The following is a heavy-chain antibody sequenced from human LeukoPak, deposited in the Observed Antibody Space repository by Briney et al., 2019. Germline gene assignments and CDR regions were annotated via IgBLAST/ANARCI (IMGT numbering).Heavy chain of an antibody. CDR1: GGSISSSNW. CDR2: IYHSGSA. J-gene: IGHJ4*02. D-gene: IGHD3-22*01. Sequence: KPSGTLSLTCAVSGGSISSSNWWSWVRQPPGKGLEWIGEIYHSGSANYNPSLKSRVTISVDKSRSQFSLKLSSVTAADTAVYYCASAGHDGSGYKVCWGQGTLVTVSS. CDR3: ASAGHDGSGYKVC. V-gene: IGHV4-4*02.